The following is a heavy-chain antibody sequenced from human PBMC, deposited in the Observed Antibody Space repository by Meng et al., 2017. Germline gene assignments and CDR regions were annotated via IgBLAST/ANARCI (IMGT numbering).Heavy chain of an antibody. CDR2: IYSGGST. D-gene: IGHD6-19*01. J-gene: IGHJ4*02. V-gene: IGHV3-53*01. CDR1: GFSVTTSY. Sequence: VQLVESGGGVVQPGRSLRLACTASGFSVTTSYMSWVRQAPGKGLEWVSVIYSGGSTYYADSVKGRFSISRDNSKNTLYLQMNSLRAEDTAVYFCARDSSSGWYHNYWGQGTLVTVSS. CDR3: ARDSSSGWYHNY.